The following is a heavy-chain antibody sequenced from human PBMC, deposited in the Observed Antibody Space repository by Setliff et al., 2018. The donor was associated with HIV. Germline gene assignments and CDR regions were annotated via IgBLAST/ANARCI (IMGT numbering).Heavy chain of an antibody. CDR2: IAHTGSA. V-gene: IGHV4-34*01. CDR3: ARGPRVSAAVFVTTSAY. D-gene: IGHD6-13*01. J-gene: IGHJ4*02. Sequence: SETLSLTCAGSGGSFSAYYWTWIRQSPHMGLEWVGEIAHTGSAYYNPSLTRRVTISVDTSKNRFSLELSSVTAADTALYYCARGPRVSAAVFVTTSAYWCQETLLTVSS. CDR1: GGSFSAYY.